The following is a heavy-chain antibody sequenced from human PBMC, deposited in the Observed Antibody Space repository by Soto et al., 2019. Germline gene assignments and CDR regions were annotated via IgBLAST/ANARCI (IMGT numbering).Heavy chain of an antibody. Sequence: SETLSLTCTVSGGSVSSGSYYWSWIRQPPGKGLEWIGYIYYSGSTNYNPSLKSRVTISVDTSKNQFSLKLSSVTAADTAVYYCARDTVSYYYYYYGMDVWGQGTTVTVSS. CDR2: IYYSGST. V-gene: IGHV4-61*01. D-gene: IGHD1-26*01. CDR1: GGSVSSGSYY. J-gene: IGHJ6*02. CDR3: ARDTVSYYYYYYGMDV.